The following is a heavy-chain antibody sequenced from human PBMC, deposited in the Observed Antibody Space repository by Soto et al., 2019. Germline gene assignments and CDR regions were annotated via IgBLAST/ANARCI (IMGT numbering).Heavy chain of an antibody. J-gene: IGHJ4*02. CDR2: IYTSGST. CDR1: GGSISSYY. V-gene: IGHV4-4*07. Sequence: PSETLSLTCTVSGGSISSYYWSWIRQPAGKGLEWIGRIYTSGSTNYNPSLKSRVTMSVDTSKNQFSLKLSSVTAADTAVYYCARSWPGHLDSSGYYRKGYFDYWGQGTLVTVSS. CDR3: ARSWPGHLDSSGYYRKGYFDY. D-gene: IGHD3-22*01.